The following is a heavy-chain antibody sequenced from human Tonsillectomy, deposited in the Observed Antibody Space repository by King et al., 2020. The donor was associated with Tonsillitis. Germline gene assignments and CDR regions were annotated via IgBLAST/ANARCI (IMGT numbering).Heavy chain of an antibody. CDR2: INHSGST. V-gene: IGHV4-34*01. CDR3: ARVGRTYYSDSSGFDY. CDR1: GGSFTGYY. Sequence: HVQLQQWGAGLLKPSETLSLTCAVYGGSFTGYYWSWIRQPPGKGLEWIGEINHSGSTNYNPSLKSRVTISVDTPKNQFSLKLSSVTAADTAVYYCARVGRTYYSDSSGFDYWGQGTLVTVSS. D-gene: IGHD3-22*01. J-gene: IGHJ4*02.